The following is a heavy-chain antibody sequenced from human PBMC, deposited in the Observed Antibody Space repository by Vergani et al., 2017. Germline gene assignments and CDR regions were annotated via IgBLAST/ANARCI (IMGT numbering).Heavy chain of an antibody. CDR2: ISWDGGST. D-gene: IGHD4-17*01. Sequence: EVQLVESGGVVVQPGGSLILSCAASGFTFDDYTMHWVRQAPGKGLEWVSLISWDGGSTYYADSVKGRFTISRDNSKNSLYLQMNSLRTEDTALYYCARDPDXGDYAAYYYYGMDVWGQGTTVTVSS. J-gene: IGHJ6*02. CDR3: ARDPDXGDYAAYYYYGMDV. CDR1: GFTFDDYT. V-gene: IGHV3-43*01.